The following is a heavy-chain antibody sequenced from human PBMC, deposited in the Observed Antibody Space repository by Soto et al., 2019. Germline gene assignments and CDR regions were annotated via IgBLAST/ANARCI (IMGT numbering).Heavy chain of an antibody. V-gene: IGHV4-4*07. CDR1: GGSIRSSHTSTY. Sequence: SETLSLTCSVSGGSIRSSHTSTYWTWIRQPPGKGLEWIGLIFANGHTDYNPSLKSRVTMSVDASKNQFSLRLTSMTAADTAVYYCVASFAASGLNWLDPWGRGTLVTVSS. CDR3: VASFAASGLNWLDP. CDR2: IFANGHT. J-gene: IGHJ5*02. D-gene: IGHD6-13*01.